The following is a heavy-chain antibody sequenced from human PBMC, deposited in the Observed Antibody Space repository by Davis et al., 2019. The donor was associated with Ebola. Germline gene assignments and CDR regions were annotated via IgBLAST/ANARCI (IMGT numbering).Heavy chain of an antibody. CDR1: GGSISSGGYS. D-gene: IGHD3-3*01. CDR2: IYHSGST. J-gene: IGHJ3*02. CDR3: AGTVLRFLEWLPGAFDI. Sequence: LRLSCAVSGGSISSGGYSWSWIRQPPGKGLEWIGYIYHSGSTYYNPSLKSRVTISVDRSKNQFSLKLSSVTAVDTAVYYCAGTVLRFLEWLPGAFDIWGQGTMVTVSS. V-gene: IGHV4-30-2*01.